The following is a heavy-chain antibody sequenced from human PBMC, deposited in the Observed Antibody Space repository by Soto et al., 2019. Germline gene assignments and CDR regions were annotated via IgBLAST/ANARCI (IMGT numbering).Heavy chain of an antibody. CDR3: ARPLEPLYYYYGMDV. V-gene: IGHV1-69*01. CDR2: IIPIFGTA. CDR1: GGTFSSYA. D-gene: IGHD1-1*01. J-gene: IGHJ6*02. Sequence: SVKVSCKASGGTFSSYAISWVRQAPGQGLEWMGGIIPIFGTANYAQKFQGRVTITADESTSTAYMELSSLRSEDTAVYYCARPLEPLYYYYGMDVWGQGTTVTVSS.